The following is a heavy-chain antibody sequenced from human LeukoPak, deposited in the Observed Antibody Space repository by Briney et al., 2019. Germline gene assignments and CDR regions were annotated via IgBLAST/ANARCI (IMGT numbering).Heavy chain of an antibody. J-gene: IGHJ4*02. D-gene: IGHD3-22*01. CDR1: GYSFTTYW. V-gene: IGHV5-51*01. CDR2: IYHGDSDT. CDR3: ARHDSSGL. Sequence: ESLKISCKGSGYSFTTYWIGWVRQMPGKGLEWIGIIYHGDSDTRYSPSFQGQVTISADKSISTAYLQWSRLKASDTAIYYCARHDSSGLWGQGTLVTVSS.